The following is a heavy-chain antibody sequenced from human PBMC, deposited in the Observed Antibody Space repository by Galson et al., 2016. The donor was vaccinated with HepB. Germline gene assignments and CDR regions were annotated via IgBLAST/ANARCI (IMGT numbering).Heavy chain of an antibody. CDR2: ISYNVWTT. CDR3: TREHLQRRTGLDL. D-gene: IGHD6-25*01. J-gene: IGHJ4*02. CDR1: GFTFGSHV. V-gene: IGHV3-64*01. Sequence: SLRLSCAASGFTFGSHVMHWVRQAPGKGLEYVSGISYNVWTTYYGNSVKGRFTIPRDSSRDTLSLQLDSLRVEDTAVYYCTREHLQRRTGLDLWGRGTLVTVSS.